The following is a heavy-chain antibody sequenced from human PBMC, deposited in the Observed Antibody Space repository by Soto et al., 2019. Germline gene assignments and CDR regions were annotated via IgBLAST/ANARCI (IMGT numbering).Heavy chain of an antibody. CDR3: AVYYDFWSGYYVFDY. CDR2: IYYSGST. CDR1: GGSISSGGYY. D-gene: IGHD3-3*01. Sequence: SETLSLTCTVSGGSISSGGYYWSWIRQHPGKGLEWIGYIYYSGSTYYNPSLKSRVTISVDTSKNQFSLKLSSVTAADTAVYYCAVYYDFWSGYYVFDYWGQGTLVTVSS. J-gene: IGHJ4*02. V-gene: IGHV4-31*03.